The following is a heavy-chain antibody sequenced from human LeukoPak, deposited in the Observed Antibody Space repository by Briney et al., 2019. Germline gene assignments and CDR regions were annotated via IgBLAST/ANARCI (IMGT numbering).Heavy chain of an antibody. V-gene: IGHV3-48*03. CDR2: ISSSGSTI. Sequence: GGSLRLSCAASGSTFSSYEMNWVRQAPGKGLEWVSYISSSGSTIYYADSVKGRFTISRDNAKNSLYLQMNSLRAEDTAVYYCARSPMPSSVLMVYAIGDYFDYWGQGTLVTVSS. J-gene: IGHJ4*02. D-gene: IGHD2-8*01. CDR3: ARSPMPSSVLMVYAIGDYFDY. CDR1: GSTFSSYE.